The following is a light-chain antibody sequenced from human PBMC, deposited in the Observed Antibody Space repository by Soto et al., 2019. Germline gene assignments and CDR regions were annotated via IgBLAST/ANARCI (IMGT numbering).Light chain of an antibody. J-gene: IGKJ1*01. CDR2: DAS. V-gene: IGKV1-5*02. CDR3: QQYNSYSWT. Sequence: DIPMTQSPSNLTASPSALAATIGRASQSISSGLAWYQQKPGKVPKLLIYDASSLESGVPSRFSGSGSGTEFTLTISSLQPDDFATYYCQQYNSYSWTFGQGTKVDIK. CDR1: QSISSG.